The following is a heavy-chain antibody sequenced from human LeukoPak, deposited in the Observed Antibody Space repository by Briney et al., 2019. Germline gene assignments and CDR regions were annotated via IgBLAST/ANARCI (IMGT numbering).Heavy chain of an antibody. CDR3: ARVTANWYSGYDWFDP. CDR1: GFTFSSYS. J-gene: IGHJ5*02. Sequence: GGSLRLSCAASGFTFSSYSMNWVRQAPGKGLEWVSSISSSSSYIYYADSVKGRFTISRDNAKNSLYLQMNSLRAEDTAVYYCARVTANWYSGYDWFDPWGQGTLVTVSS. CDR2: ISSSSSYI. D-gene: IGHD5-12*01. V-gene: IGHV3-21*01.